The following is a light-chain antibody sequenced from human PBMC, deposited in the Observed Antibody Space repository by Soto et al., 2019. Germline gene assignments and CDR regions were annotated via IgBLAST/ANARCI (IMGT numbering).Light chain of an antibody. CDR2: EVS. CDR1: SSDVGNYNR. CDR3: SSYTSSSTWV. J-gene: IGLJ3*02. Sequence: QSALTQPPSVSGSPGQSVTISCTGTSSDVGNYNRVSWYQQPPGTAPKLMIYEVSHRPSGVPDRFSGSNSDNTASLTISGLQAEDEADYYCSSYTSSSTWVFGGGTKLTVL. V-gene: IGLV2-18*02.